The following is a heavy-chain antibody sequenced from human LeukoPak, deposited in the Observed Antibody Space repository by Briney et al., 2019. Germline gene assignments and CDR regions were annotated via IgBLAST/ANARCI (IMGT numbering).Heavy chain of an antibody. CDR2: INTNTGNP. J-gene: IGHJ5*02. Sequence: ASVKVSCKASGYTFTSYAMNWVRQAPGQGLEWMGWINTNTGNPTYAQGFTGRFVFSLDTPVSTAYLQISSLKAEDTAVYYCARGVMAAASHGWFDPWGQGTLVTVSS. CDR1: GYTFTSYA. V-gene: IGHV7-4-1*02. CDR3: ARGVMAAASHGWFDP. D-gene: IGHD6-13*01.